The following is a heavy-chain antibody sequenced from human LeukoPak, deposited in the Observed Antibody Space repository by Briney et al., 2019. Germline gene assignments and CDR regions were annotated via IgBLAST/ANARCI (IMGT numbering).Heavy chain of an antibody. Sequence: SETLSLTCTVSGGSISSSSYYWGWIRQPPGKGLEWIGSIYYSGSTYYNPSLKSRVTISVDTSKNQFSLKLSSVTAADTAVYYCARRYSYGYSGYYFDYWGQGTLVTVSS. J-gene: IGHJ4*02. V-gene: IGHV4-39*01. CDR2: IYYSGST. D-gene: IGHD5-18*01. CDR1: GGSISSSSYY. CDR3: ARRYSYGYSGYYFDY.